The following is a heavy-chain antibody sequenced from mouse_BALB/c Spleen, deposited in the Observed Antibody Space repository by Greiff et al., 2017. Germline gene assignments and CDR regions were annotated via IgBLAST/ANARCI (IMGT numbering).Heavy chain of an antibody. Sequence: QVQLKESGPGLVAPSQSLSITCTVSGFSLTSYGVHWVRQPPGKGLEWLGVIWAGGSTNYNSALMSRLSISKDNSKSQVFLKMNSLQTDDTAMYYCARGEVRLYFDYWGQGTTLTVSS. CDR1: GFSLTSYG. J-gene: IGHJ2*01. V-gene: IGHV2-9*02. D-gene: IGHD2-14*01. CDR2: IWAGGST. CDR3: ARGEVRLYFDY.